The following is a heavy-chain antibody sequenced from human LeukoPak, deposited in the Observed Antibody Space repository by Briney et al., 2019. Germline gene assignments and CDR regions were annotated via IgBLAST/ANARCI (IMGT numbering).Heavy chain of an antibody. J-gene: IGHJ4*02. CDR1: GYTFTSYG. CDR3: ARGSAYSNYGGY. D-gene: IGHD4-11*01. Sequence: ASVKVSCKTSGYTFTSYGISWVRQAPGQGLEWMGWISAYNGNTNYAQKFQGRVTMTTDTSTSTAYMELRSLTSDDTAVYYCARGSAYSNYGGYWGQGTLVTVSS. V-gene: IGHV1-18*01. CDR2: ISAYNGNT.